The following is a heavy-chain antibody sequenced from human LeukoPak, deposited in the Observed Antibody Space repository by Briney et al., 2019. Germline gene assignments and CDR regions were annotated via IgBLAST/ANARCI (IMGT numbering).Heavy chain of an antibody. Sequence: GGSLRLSCAASGFTFSDYAMHWVRQAPGKGLEWVAVLSYGGTNKYYADSVKGRFTISRDNSKNTMFLQMNSLRAEDTAVYHCARDRSGYANDAFDFWGQGTMVTVSS. CDR3: ARDRSGYANDAFDF. CDR1: GFTFSDYA. V-gene: IGHV3-30-3*01. J-gene: IGHJ3*01. CDR2: LSYGGTNK. D-gene: IGHD3-3*01.